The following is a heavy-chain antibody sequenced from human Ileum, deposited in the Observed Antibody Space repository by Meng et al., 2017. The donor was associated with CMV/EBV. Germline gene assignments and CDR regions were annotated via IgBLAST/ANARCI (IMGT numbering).Heavy chain of an antibody. CDR3: ARDAPDRSIFGVVSYNWFDH. CDR2: INWNGGRT. Sequence: GESLKISCAASGFTFDDYGMSWVRQAPGKGLEWVSGINWNGGRTGYADSVKGRFTISRDNAKNSLYLQMNSLRAEDTALYHCARDAPDRSIFGVVSYNWFDHWGQGTLVTVSS. D-gene: IGHD3-3*01. V-gene: IGHV3-20*01. J-gene: IGHJ5*02. CDR1: GFTFDDYG.